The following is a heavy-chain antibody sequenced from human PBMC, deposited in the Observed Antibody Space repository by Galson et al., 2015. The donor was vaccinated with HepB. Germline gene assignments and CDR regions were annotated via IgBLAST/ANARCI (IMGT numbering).Heavy chain of an antibody. D-gene: IGHD6-13*01. CDR2: IGSGGGSI. V-gene: IGHV3-23*01. CDR3: AKKDRGDSRWYEDY. Sequence: SLRLSCAASGFTFSNYAMSWVRQAPGKGLEWVSSIGSGGGSIFYAGSVRGRFTVSRDNSKNTLYLRMNSLRPEDSAIYYCAKKDRGDSRWYEDYWGQGTLVTVSS. J-gene: IGHJ4*02. CDR1: GFTFSNYA.